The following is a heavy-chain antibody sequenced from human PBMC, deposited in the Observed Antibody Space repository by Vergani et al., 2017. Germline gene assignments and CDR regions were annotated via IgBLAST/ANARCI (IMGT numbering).Heavy chain of an antibody. CDR1: GFTFSSYA. CDR3: AKMLHYDILTGYSFFDY. CDR2: ISGSGGST. Sequence: VQLVESGGGVVQPGRSLRLSCAASGFTFSSYAMSWVRQAPGKGLEWVSAISGSGGSTYYADSVKGRFTISRDNSKNTLYLQMNSLRAEDTAVYYCAKMLHYDILTGYSFFDYWGQGTLVTVSS. V-gene: IGHV3-23*04. D-gene: IGHD3-9*01. J-gene: IGHJ4*02.